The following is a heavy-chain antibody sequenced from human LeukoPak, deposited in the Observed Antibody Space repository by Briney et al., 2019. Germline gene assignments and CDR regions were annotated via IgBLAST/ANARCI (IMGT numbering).Heavy chain of an antibody. J-gene: IGHJ6*02. CDR2: INHSGST. CDR1: GGSFSGYY. V-gene: IGHV4-34*01. D-gene: IGHD3-10*01. Sequence: KPSETLSLTCAVYGGSFSGYYWSWIRQPPGKGLEWIGEINHSGSTNYNPSLKSRVTISVDTSKNQFSLKLSSVTAADTAVYYCARGFKYYYGSGSYSGMDVWGQGTTVTVSS. CDR3: ARGFKYYYGSGSYSGMDV.